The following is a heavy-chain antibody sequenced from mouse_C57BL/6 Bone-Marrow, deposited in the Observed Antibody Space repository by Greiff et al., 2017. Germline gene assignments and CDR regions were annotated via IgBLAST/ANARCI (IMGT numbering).Heavy chain of an antibody. CDR1: GYTFTDYN. CDR2: INPNNGGT. J-gene: IGHJ4*01. Sequence: VQLQQSGPELVKPGASVKIPCKASGYTFTDYNMDWVKQSHGKSLEWIGDINPNNGGTIYNQKFKGKATLTVDKSSSTAYMELRSLTSEDTAVYYCARNYGNYSGYAMDYWGQGTSVTVSS. CDR3: ARNYGNYSGYAMDY. D-gene: IGHD2-1*01. V-gene: IGHV1-18*01.